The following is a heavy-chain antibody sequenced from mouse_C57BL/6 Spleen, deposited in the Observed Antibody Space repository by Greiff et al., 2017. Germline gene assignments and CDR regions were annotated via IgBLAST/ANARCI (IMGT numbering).Heavy chain of an antibody. J-gene: IGHJ2*01. Sequence: EVQLQESGPGLVKPSQSLSLSCSVTGYSITSGYYWNWIRQFPGNKLEWMGYISYDGSNNYNPSLKNRISITRDTSKNQFFLKLNSVTTEDTATYYCARDGITTVVAKSYWGQGTTLTVSS. CDR2: ISYDGSN. CDR1: GYSITSGYY. V-gene: IGHV3-6*01. D-gene: IGHD1-1*01. CDR3: ARDGITTVVAKSY.